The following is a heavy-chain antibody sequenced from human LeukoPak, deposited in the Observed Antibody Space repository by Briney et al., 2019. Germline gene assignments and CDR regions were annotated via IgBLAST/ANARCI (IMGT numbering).Heavy chain of an antibody. V-gene: IGHV1-24*01. CDR2: FDPEDGET. D-gene: IGHD3-22*01. J-gene: IGHJ4*02. CDR3: ATVGYDSSGPYFDY. CDR1: GYALTELS. Sequence: ASVKVSCKVSGYALTELSMHWVRQAPGKGLEWMGGFDPEDGETIYAQKFQGRVTMTEDTSTDTAYMELSSLRSEDTAVYYCATVGYDSSGPYFDYWGQRTLVTVSS.